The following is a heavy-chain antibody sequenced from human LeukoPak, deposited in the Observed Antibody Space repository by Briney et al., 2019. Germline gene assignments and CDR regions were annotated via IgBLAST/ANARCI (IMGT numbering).Heavy chain of an antibody. CDR3: ATSWGPDTSAFRWGKDGMDV. CDR1: GLTFNNYA. V-gene: IGHV3-23*01. Sequence: GGSLRLSCAVSGLTFNNYAMSWVRQAPGKGLEWVSAISKSGDHTYYTASAKGRFTIYRDNSKNTQYLQMNSLRAEDTAVYYCATSWGPDTSAFRWGKDGMDVWGQGTTVIVS. D-gene: IGHD3-16*01. J-gene: IGHJ6*02. CDR2: ISKSGDHT.